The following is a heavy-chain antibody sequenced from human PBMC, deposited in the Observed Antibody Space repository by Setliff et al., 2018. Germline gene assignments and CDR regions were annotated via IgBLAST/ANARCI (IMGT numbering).Heavy chain of an antibody. CDR3: ARHGRDGYNWDAFDI. V-gene: IGHV4-34*01. Sequence: PSETLSLTCAAYGGTFSDYYWTWIRQPPGKGLEWVGEINHRGSTNYNPSLKSRVSISVDTSRDQFSLKLISMTAADTAVYYCARHGRDGYNWDAFDIWGHGTMVTVSS. J-gene: IGHJ3*02. CDR1: GGTFSDYY. D-gene: IGHD5-12*01. CDR2: INHRGST.